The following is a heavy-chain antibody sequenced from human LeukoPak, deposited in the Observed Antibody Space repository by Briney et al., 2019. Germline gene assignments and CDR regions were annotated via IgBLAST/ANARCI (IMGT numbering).Heavy chain of an antibody. D-gene: IGHD6-19*01. V-gene: IGHV3-30-3*01. CDR3: AKDGHSSGWYWPVYSNWFDP. CDR2: ISYDGSNK. J-gene: IGHJ5*02. CDR1: GFTFSSYA. Sequence: GRSLRLSCAASGFTFSSYAMHWVRQAPGKGLEWVAVISYDGSNKYYADSVKGRFTISRDNSKNTLYLQMNSLRAEDTAVYYCAKDGHSSGWYWPVYSNWFDPWGQGTLVTVSS.